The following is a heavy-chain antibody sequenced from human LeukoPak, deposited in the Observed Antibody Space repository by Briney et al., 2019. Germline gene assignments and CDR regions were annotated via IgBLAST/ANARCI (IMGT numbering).Heavy chain of an antibody. D-gene: IGHD3-10*01. J-gene: IGHJ4*02. CDR3: ARDQLVRGVTY. Sequence: GGSLRLSCAASEFTFFTYSMSWVRQAPGKGLEWVANIKQDGSEKYYVDSVKGRFTISRDNAKNSLYLQMNSLRAEDTAVYYCARDQLVRGVTYWGQGTLVTVSS. CDR2: IKQDGSEK. V-gene: IGHV3-7*01. CDR1: EFTFFTYS.